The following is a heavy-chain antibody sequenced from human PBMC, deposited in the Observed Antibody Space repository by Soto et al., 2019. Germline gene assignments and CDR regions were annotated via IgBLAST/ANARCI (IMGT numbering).Heavy chain of an antibody. CDR1: GYTFTSYD. CDR3: ARERSSGWYVDY. V-gene: IGHV1-8*01. J-gene: IGHJ4*02. D-gene: IGHD6-19*01. Sequence: QVQLVQSGAEVKKPGASVKVSCKASGYTFTSYDINWVRQAPGQGLECMGWMNPNSGNTGYAQKFQGRVTMTRNTSISTAYMELSSLRSEDTAVYYCARERSSGWYVDYWGQGTLVTVSS. CDR2: MNPNSGNT.